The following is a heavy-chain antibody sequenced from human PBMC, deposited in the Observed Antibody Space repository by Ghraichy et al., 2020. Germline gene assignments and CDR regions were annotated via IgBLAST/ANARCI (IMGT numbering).Heavy chain of an antibody. J-gene: IGHJ4*02. V-gene: IGHV4-4*02. CDR3: ARRVGDGDSYFDY. CDR2: IYHSGST. Sequence: SETLSLTCAVSGGSISSSNWWSWVRQPPGKGLEWIGEIYHSGSTNYNPSLKSRVTISVDKSKNQFSLKLSSVTAADTAVYYCARRVGDGDSYFDYWGQGTLVTVSS. CDR1: GGSISSSNW. D-gene: IGHD4-17*01.